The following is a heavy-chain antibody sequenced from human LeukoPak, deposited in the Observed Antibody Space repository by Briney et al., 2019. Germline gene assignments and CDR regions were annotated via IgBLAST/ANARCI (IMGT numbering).Heavy chain of an antibody. CDR3: PTPSSLRYGSGSPDY. CDR1: GFTFTNDG. CDR2: IRFDGTHK. Sequence: GGSLRLSCVASGFTFTNDGMHWVRQAPGKGLEWVAFIRFDGTHKYYADSVKGRFTISRDNSKNTLYLQMNSLTTDDTAVYYCPTPSSLRYGSGSPDYWGQGTLVTDSS. D-gene: IGHD3-10*01. J-gene: IGHJ4*02. V-gene: IGHV3-30*02.